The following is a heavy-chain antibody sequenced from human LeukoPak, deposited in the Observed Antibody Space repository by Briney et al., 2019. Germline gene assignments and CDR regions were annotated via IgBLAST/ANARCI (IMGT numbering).Heavy chain of an antibody. J-gene: IGHJ3*02. CDR2: FHYSGTT. CDR3: ARHSGSTGGAFDI. D-gene: IGHD1-26*01. CDR1: GGSVSNYS. V-gene: IGHV4-59*02. Sequence: PSETLSLTCTVSGGSVSNYSWSWIRQPPGQGLEWIGYFHYSGTTNYNPSLKSRVITSVDTSKNQFSLKLSSVTAADTAVYYCARHSGSTGGAFDIWGQGTMVTASS.